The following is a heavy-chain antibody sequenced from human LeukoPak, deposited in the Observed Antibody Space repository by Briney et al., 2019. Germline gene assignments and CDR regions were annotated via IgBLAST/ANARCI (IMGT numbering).Heavy chain of an antibody. CDR2: IYYSGST. CDR3: SRLPAEPYYFDY. V-gene: IGHV4-59*01. D-gene: IGHD2-2*01. J-gene: IGHJ4*02. Sequence: PSETLSFTCNVSGVSISSYYWNWIRQPPGKGLEWIGYIYYSGSTNHNPSLKSRVTISVDTSNNQFSLKLSSVSAAHTAFYYDSRLPAEPYYFDYWGQGTRVIVSS. CDR1: GVSISSYY.